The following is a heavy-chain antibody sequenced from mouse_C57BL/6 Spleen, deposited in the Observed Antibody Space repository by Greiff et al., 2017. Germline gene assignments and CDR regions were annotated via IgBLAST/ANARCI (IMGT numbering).Heavy chain of an antibody. V-gene: IGHV1-26*01. CDR1: GYTFTDYY. Sequence: VQLQQSGPELVKPGASVKISCKASGYTFTDYYMNWVKQSHGKSLEWIGDINPNNGGTSYNQKFKGKATLTVDKSSSTAYMELRSLTSEDSAVYYCARSVDSSGYGAMDYWGQGTSVTVSS. CDR2: INPNNGGT. J-gene: IGHJ4*01. CDR3: ARSVDSSGYGAMDY. D-gene: IGHD3-2*02.